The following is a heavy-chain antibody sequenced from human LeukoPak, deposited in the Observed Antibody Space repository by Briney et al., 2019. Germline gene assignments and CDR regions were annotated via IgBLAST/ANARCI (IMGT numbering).Heavy chain of an antibody. Sequence: SETLSLTCTVSGGSISSGDYYWSWIRQPPGKGLEWIGYIYCSGSTYYNPSLKSRVTISVDTSKNRFSLKLSSVTAADTAVYYCARDRTADGMDVWGQGTTVTVSS. V-gene: IGHV4-30-4*01. CDR2: IYCSGST. J-gene: IGHJ6*02. D-gene: IGHD4-17*01. CDR3: ARDRTADGMDV. CDR1: GGSISSGDYY.